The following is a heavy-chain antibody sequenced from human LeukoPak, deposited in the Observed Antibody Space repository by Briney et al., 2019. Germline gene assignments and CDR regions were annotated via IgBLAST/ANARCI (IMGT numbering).Heavy chain of an antibody. Sequence: PSETLSLTCTVSGSSISRDYYRGWIRQPPGKGLEWIGSFSHSGSVYYNPSLESRATISVDTPKNQFSLKLTAVTAADTAFYYCAREVTGSTWSAEFQHWGQGTLVTVSS. J-gene: IGHJ1*01. CDR3: AREVTGSTWSAEFQH. CDR2: FSHSGSV. V-gene: IGHV4-38-2*02. D-gene: IGHD6-13*01. CDR1: GSSISRDYY.